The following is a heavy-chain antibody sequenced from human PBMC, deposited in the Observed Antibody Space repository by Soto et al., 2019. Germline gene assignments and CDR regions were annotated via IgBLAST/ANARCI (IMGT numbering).Heavy chain of an antibody. Sequence: QLQLRESGPGLVKPSETLSLTCSVSGDSVSSIRHYWAWIRLSPGKGLEWNGSIYYTGHTYYNPSLRSRVTLSLDTSKNQFSLKLRSVTAADTAVYYCAKDTIRLGFCSGGTCYSDSWGQGTQVTVSS. CDR1: GDSVSSIRHY. J-gene: IGHJ4*03. D-gene: IGHD2-15*01. V-gene: IGHV4-39*02. CDR2: IYYTGHT. CDR3: AKDTIRLGFCSGGTCYSDS.